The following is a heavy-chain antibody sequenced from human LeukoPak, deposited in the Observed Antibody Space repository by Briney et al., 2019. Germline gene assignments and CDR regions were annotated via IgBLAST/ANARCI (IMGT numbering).Heavy chain of an antibody. CDR1: GGSFSGYY. CDR3: AGDSSGYSGWFDP. CDR2: INHSGST. Sequence: SETLSLTCAVYGGSFSGYYWSWIRQPPGKGLEWIGEINHSGSTNYNPPLKSRVTISVDTSKNQFSLKLSSVTAADTAMYYCAGDSSGYSGWFDPWGQGTLVTVSS. D-gene: IGHD3-22*01. V-gene: IGHV4-34*01. J-gene: IGHJ5*02.